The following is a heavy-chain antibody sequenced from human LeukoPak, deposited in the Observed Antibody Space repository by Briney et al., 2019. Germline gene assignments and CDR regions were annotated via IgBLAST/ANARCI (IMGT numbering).Heavy chain of an antibody. CDR1: GFTFSSYA. Sequence: GGSLRLSCAASGFTFSSYAMSWVRRAPGKGLEWVSAISGSGGSTYYADSVKGRFTISRDNSKNTLYLQMNSLRAEDTAVYYCAKDHFPPPPGGGSLPHAFDIWGQGTMVTVSS. J-gene: IGHJ3*02. CDR3: AKDHFPPPPGGGSLPHAFDI. CDR2: ISGSGGST. D-gene: IGHD2-15*01. V-gene: IGHV3-23*01.